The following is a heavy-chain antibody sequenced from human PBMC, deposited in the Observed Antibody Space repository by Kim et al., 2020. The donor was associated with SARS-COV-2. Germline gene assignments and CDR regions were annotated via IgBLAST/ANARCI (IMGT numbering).Heavy chain of an antibody. J-gene: IGHJ5*02. CDR3: ARVRGTMIVGFDP. CDR1: GGSFSGYY. CDR2: INHSGST. V-gene: IGHV4-34*01. Sequence: SETLSLTCAVYGGSFSGYYWSWIRQPPGKGLEWIGEINHSGSTNYNPSLKSRVTISVDTSKNQFSLKLSSVTAADTAVYYCARVRGTMIVGFDPWGQGTLVTVSS. D-gene: IGHD3-22*01.